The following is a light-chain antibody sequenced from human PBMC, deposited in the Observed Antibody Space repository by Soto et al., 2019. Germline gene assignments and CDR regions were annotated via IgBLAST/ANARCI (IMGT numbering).Light chain of an antibody. CDR1: QRISTY. CDR3: QQCYSYPLT. J-gene: IGKJ3*01. Sequence: DIQMTQSPSTLSAGVGDRVTITCRASQRISTYLEWYQQKPGKAPTLLIYAASILQSGVPSRFSGGGSGTDFTLTINSLQPEDFATYFCQQCYSYPLTFGHGTKVDIK. CDR2: AAS. V-gene: IGKV1-39*01.